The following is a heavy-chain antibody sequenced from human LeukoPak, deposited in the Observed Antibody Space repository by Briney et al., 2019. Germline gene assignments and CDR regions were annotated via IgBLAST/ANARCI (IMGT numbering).Heavy chain of an antibody. CDR2: ISGSGGST. J-gene: IGHJ4*02. V-gene: IGHV3-23*01. D-gene: IGHD3-10*01. CDR3: AKAFSTPYYYGSGTFSSGGETQSDY. CDR1: GFTFSSYA. Sequence: GGSLRLSCAASGFTFSSYAMSWVRQAPGKGLEWVPAISGSGGSTYYADSVKGRFTISRDNSKNTLYLQMNSLRAEDTAVYYCAKAFSTPYYYGSGTFSSGGETQSDYWGQGTLVTVSS.